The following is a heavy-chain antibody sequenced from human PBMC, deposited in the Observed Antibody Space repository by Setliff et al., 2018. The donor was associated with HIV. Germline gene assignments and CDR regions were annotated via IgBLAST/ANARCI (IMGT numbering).Heavy chain of an antibody. J-gene: IGHJ6*02. CDR3: ARTWELPPVYGMDV. CDR2: ISAYNGNT. V-gene: IGHV1-18*01. CDR1: GYTFTSYG. Sequence: ASVKVSCKASGYTFTSYGISWVRQAPGQGLEWMGWISAYNGNTNYAQKLQGRVTMTTDTSTSTAYMELRSLRSDDTAVYYCARTWELPPVYGMDVWGQGTTVTVSS. D-gene: IGHD1-26*01.